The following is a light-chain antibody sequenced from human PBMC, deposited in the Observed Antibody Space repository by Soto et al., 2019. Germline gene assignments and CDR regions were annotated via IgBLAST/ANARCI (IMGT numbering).Light chain of an antibody. CDR3: QQYGSSIMYT. J-gene: IGKJ2*01. V-gene: IGKV3-20*01. Sequence: EILLTQSPGTLSLSPGDRAALSCRANQTLYRSRLAWYQQRPGQPPRLLLYDASTRATGIPVRFSGSGSGTAFTLTISRLEPEDFAVYYCQQYGSSIMYTFGQGTRLEIK. CDR1: QTLYRSR. CDR2: DAS.